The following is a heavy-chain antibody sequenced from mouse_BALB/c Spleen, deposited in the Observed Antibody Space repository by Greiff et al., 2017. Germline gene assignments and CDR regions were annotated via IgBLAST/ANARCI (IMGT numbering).Heavy chain of an antibody. CDR2: IYPGSGST. CDR3: ARKWVWLRRSGYAMVY. V-gene: IGHV1-55*01. D-gene: IGHD2-2*01. Sequence: QVQLQQPGAELVKPGTSVKLSCKASGYNFTSYWINWVKLRPGQGLEWIGDIYPGSGSTNYNEKFKSKATLTVDTSSSTAYMQLSSLASEDSALYYCARKWVWLRRSGYAMVYWGQGTSVTVSS. CDR1: GYNFTSYW. J-gene: IGHJ4*01.